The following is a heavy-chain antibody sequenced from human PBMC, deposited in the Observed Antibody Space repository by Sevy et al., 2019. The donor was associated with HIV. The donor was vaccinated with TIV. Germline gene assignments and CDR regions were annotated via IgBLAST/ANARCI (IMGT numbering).Heavy chain of an antibody. Sequence: GGSLRLSCAASGFTFSSIAMHWVRQAPGKGLEWVALISHDGKKKYYADSVKGRFIISRDNSENTLFLQMNSLRIEDTAMYYCAGEGRVRGCSGADCYSYYWFDHWGQGTLVTVSS. J-gene: IGHJ5*02. CDR1: GFTFSSIA. D-gene: IGHD2-15*01. V-gene: IGHV3-30*04. CDR2: ISHDGKKK. CDR3: AGEGRVRGCSGADCYSYYWFDH.